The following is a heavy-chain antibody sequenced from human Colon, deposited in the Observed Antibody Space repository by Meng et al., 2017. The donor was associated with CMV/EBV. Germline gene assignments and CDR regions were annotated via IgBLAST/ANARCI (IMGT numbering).Heavy chain of an antibody. Sequence: QGQLVQSGSGMNRPGASVKVSCQASGYTFTSYDINWVRQTPGQGLEWVGWMNPRSGDTDYARKFQGRVTMTRDNSLGTAYLELRSLTSEDTAIYYCARLTSGGYWGQGTLVTVSS. CDR2: MNPRSGDT. V-gene: IGHV1-8*01. CDR1: GYTFTSYD. J-gene: IGHJ4*02. CDR3: ARLTSGGY. D-gene: IGHD4/OR15-4a*01.